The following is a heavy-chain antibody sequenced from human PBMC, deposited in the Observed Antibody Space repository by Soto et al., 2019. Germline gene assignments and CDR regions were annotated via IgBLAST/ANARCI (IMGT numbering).Heavy chain of an antibody. CDR2: IYYSGST. CDR3: ARRYGPGFDY. V-gene: IGHV4-59*08. Sequence: QVQLQESGPGLVKPSETLSLTCTVSGGSISSYYWSWIRQPPGKGLEWIGYIYYSGSTNYNPSRKSRVTISVDTSKNQFSLKLSSVTAADTAVYYCARRYGPGFDYWGQGTLVTVSS. J-gene: IGHJ4*02. D-gene: IGHD4-17*01. CDR1: GGSISSYY.